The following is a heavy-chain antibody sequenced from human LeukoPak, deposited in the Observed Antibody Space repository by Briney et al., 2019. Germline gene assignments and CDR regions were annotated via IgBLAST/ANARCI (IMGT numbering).Heavy chain of an antibody. Sequence: SVKVSCKASGFTFTSSAMQWVRQARGQRLEWIGWIFVGSGNTNYEQKFQERVTITRDMSTSTAYMELGSLRSEDTAVYYCAAGWVCSGGSCYYYFDYWGQGTLVTVSS. CDR3: AAGWVCSGGSCYYYFDY. V-gene: IGHV1-58*02. CDR2: IFVGSGNT. J-gene: IGHJ4*02. D-gene: IGHD2-15*01. CDR1: GFTFTSSA.